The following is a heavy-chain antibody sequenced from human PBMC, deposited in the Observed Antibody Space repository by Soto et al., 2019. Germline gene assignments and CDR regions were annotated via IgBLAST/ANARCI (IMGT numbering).Heavy chain of an antibody. D-gene: IGHD4-17*01. V-gene: IGHV4-31*03. J-gene: IGHJ3*02. CDR2: IYYGGST. CDR1: GGSISSGGYY. CDR3: ARDDYGDKGAFDI. Sequence: SETLSLTCTVSGGSISSGGYYWSWIRQHPGKGLEWIGYIYYGGSTYYNPSLKSRVTISVDTSKNQFSLKLSSVTAADTAVYYCARDDYGDKGAFDIWCQGTMVTVSS.